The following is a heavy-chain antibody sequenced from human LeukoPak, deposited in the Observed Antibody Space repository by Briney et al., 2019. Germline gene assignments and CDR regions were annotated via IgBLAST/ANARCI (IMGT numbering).Heavy chain of an antibody. CDR2: INHSGST. Sequence: SETLSLTCAVYGGSFSGHYWTWIRQPPGKGLEWIGEINHSGSTNYNPSLKSRVAISLDASENQFSLRVTSVTAADTAVYYCARGTESSGWNFDYWDQGTLVTVSS. CDR3: ARGTESSGWNFDY. J-gene: IGHJ4*02. D-gene: IGHD6-25*01. V-gene: IGHV4-34*01. CDR1: GGSFSGHY.